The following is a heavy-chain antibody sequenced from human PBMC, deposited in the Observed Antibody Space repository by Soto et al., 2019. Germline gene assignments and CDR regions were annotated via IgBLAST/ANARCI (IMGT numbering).Heavy chain of an antibody. D-gene: IGHD1-1*01. CDR3: VRGTTAWRGMDY. Sequence: LRLSCAASGFTFSTYCMHWVRHTPGTGLVWVSRTCRYGRELYYADSVKGRFTISRDDAKNTLYLQMDSLRVEDTGIYYCVRGTTAWRGMDYWGQGALVTVSS. CDR1: GFTFSTYC. V-gene: IGHV3-74*01. J-gene: IGHJ4*02. CDR2: TCRYGREL.